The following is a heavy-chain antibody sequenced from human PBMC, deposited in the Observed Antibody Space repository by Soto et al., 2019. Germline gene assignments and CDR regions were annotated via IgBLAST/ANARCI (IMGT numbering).Heavy chain of an antibody. V-gene: IGHV3-30-3*01. CDR3: TRADLTVTLSVFDP. Sequence: QVQLLESGGGVVQPGRSLRLSCAASGFIFSRYFMHWVRQAPGKGLEWVALISDDGSTKYYADSVTGRFTISRDNSKSTLDLQMNSLSADDTAVYYCTRADLTVTLSVFDPWGQGTLVTVSS. D-gene: IGHD4-17*01. CDR1: GFIFSRYF. CDR2: ISDDGSTK. J-gene: IGHJ5*02.